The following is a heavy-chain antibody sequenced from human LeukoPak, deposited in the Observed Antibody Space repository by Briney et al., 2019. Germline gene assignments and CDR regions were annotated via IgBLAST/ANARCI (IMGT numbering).Heavy chain of an antibody. CDR3: ARGEEWSGWYMPFDY. CDR2: IYSGGRK. D-gene: IGHD6-19*01. Sequence: GGSLRLSCAASGFTVSSNYMTWVRQAPGKGLEWVSVIYSGGRKYYADSVKGRFTISRANSKSTLYLQMNNLRAEDTAVYYCARGEEWSGWYMPFDYWGQGTLVTVSS. J-gene: IGHJ4*02. V-gene: IGHV3-66*01. CDR1: GFTVSSNY.